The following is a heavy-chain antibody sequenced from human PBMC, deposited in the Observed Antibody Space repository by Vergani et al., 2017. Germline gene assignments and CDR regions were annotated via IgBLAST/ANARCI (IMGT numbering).Heavy chain of an antibody. CDR1: GFTFIMHA. D-gene: IGHD6-19*01. CDR3: ARVGRSEVAGTVVAVEI. V-gene: IGHV3-23*01. J-gene: IGHJ3*02. Sequence: EVQLLESGGDLVQPGGSLRLSCAASGFTFIMHAMRWVRQAPGKGLEWVSTLSASDRRTNYADSVKGRFTISRDISKNTLFLHMNSLRPEDTAVYYCARVGRSEVAGTVVAVEILGQGTMGTGSS. CDR2: LSASDRRT.